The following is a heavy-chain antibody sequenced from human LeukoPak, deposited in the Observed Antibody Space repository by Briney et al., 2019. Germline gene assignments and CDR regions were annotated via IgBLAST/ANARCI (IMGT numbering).Heavy chain of an antibody. CDR3: ASGTSPVYYGMDV. J-gene: IGHJ6*02. CDR2: IYYSGST. CDR1: GGSFSAYY. V-gene: IGHV4-59*01. D-gene: IGHD1-26*01. Sequence: SETLSLTCAVYGGSFSAYYWSWIRQPPGTGLEWIGYIYYSGSTNYNPSLRSRVTISVDTSKNQFSLRLSSVTAADTAVYYCASGTSPVYYGMDVWGQGTTVTVSS.